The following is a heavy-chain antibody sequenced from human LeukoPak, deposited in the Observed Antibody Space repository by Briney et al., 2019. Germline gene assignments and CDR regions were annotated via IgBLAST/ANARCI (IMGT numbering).Heavy chain of an antibody. D-gene: IGHD3-22*01. CDR2: ISSSSSYI. CDR3: ARDRYYYDSSGPWGYFDY. Sequence: PGGSLRLSCAASGFTFSSYSMNWVRQAPGKGLEWVSSISSSSSYIYYADSVKGRFTISRDNAKNSLYLQMNSLRAEDTAVYYCARDRYYYDSSGPWGYFDYWGQGTLVTVSS. J-gene: IGHJ4*02. CDR1: GFTFSSYS. V-gene: IGHV3-21*04.